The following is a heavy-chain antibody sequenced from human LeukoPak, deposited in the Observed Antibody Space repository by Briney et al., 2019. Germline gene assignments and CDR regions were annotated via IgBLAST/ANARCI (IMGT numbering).Heavy chain of an antibody. J-gene: IGHJ4*02. CDR1: GFTVSSNY. Sequence: GGSLRLSCAASGFTVSSNYMSWVRQAPGKGLEWVSVIYSGGSTYYADSVKGRFTISRDNSKNTLYLQMNSLRAEDTAVYYCARDTWYSSSWVPFDYWGQGTLVTVYS. CDR3: ARDTWYSSSWVPFDY. CDR2: IYSGGST. D-gene: IGHD6-13*01. V-gene: IGHV3-66*01.